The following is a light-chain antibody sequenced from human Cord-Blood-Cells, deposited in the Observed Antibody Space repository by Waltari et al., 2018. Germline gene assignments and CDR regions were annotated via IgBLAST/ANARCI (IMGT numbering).Light chain of an antibody. V-gene: IGLV2-14*01. CDR3: SSYTSSSTLDVV. CDR1: SSDVGGYNY. J-gene: IGLJ2*01. CDR2: EVS. Sequence: SALTQPASVSGSPGQSITISCTGTSSDVGGYNYVPWYQQHPGKAPKLMIYEVSNRPSGVSNRFSGSKSGNTASLTISGLQAEDEADYYCSSYTSSSTLDVVFGGGTKLTVL.